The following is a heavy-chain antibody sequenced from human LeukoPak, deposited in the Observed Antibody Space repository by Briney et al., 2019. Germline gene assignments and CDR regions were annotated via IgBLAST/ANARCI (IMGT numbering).Heavy chain of an antibody. CDR3: ARDTSDTAMVFHY. Sequence: GGSLRLSCAASGFTFSSYAMHWVRQAPGKGLEWVAVISYDGSNKYYADSVKGRFTISRDNSKNTLYLQMNSLRAEDTAVYYCARDTSDTAMVFHYWGQGTLVTVSS. J-gene: IGHJ4*02. D-gene: IGHD5-18*01. CDR1: GFTFSSYA. V-gene: IGHV3-30*04. CDR2: ISYDGSNK.